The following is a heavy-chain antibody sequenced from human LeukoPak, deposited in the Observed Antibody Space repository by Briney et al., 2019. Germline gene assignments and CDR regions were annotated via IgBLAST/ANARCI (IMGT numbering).Heavy chain of an antibody. CDR1: GGPISSYY. J-gene: IGHJ4*02. CDR3: ARGGGSYNVDY. CDR2: IYYSGST. D-gene: IGHD1-26*01. Sequence: SETLSLTCTVSGGPISSYYWSWIRQPPGKGLEWIGYIYYSGSTNYNPSLKSRVTISVDTSKNQFSLKLSSVTAADTAVYYCARGGGSYNVDYWGQGTLVTVSS. V-gene: IGHV4-59*01.